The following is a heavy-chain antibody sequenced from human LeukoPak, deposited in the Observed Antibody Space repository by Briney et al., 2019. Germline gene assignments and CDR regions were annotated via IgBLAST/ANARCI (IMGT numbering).Heavy chain of an antibody. V-gene: IGHV4-39*01. CDR2: IYYSGST. CDR1: GGSIGSSSYY. J-gene: IGHJ6*03. D-gene: IGHD5-18*01. CDR3: ARLYSYGYPYYYYMDV. Sequence: SETLSLTCTVSGGSIGSSSYYWGWIRPPPGKGLEWIGSIYYSGSTYYNPSLKSRVTISVDTSKNQFSLKLSSVTAADTAVYYCARLYSYGYPYYYYMDVWGKGTTVTVSS.